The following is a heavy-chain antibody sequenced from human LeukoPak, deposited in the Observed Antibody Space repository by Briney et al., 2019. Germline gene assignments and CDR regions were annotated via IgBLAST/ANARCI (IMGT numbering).Heavy chain of an antibody. D-gene: IGHD3-22*01. CDR2: INAGNGNT. V-gene: IGHV1-3*01. J-gene: IGHJ6*02. CDR1: GYTFTSYA. Sequence: GASVKVSCKASGYTFTSYAMHWVRQAPGQRLEWMGWINAGNGNTKYSQRFQGRVTITRDTSASTAYMELSSLRSEDTAVYYCASQYYYDSSGYYYYGMDVWGQGTTVTVSS. CDR3: ASQYYYDSSGYYYYGMDV.